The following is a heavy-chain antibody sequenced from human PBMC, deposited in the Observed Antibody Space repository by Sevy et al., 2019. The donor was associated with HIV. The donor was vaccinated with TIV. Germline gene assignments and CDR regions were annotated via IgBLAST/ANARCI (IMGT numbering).Heavy chain of an antibody. CDR1: GFILSDYY. CDR2: IGSSGNTI. V-gene: IGHV3-11*01. CDR3: ARDRGFCSSTNCDDWDYYGMDV. J-gene: IGHJ6*02. Sequence: LSLTCAASGFILSDYYMSWIRQAPGKGLEWVSYIGSSGNTIYYTDSVKGRFTISRDNSKKLLYLQMNSLRAEDSAVYYCARDRGFCSSTNCDDWDYYGMDVWGQGTTVTVSS. D-gene: IGHD2-2*01.